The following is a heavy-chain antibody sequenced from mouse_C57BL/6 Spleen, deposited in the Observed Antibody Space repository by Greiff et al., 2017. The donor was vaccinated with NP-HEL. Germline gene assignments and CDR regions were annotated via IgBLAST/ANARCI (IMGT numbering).Heavy chain of an antibody. CDR3: ARGASSGPWFAY. J-gene: IGHJ3*01. V-gene: IGHV1-18*01. CDR1: GYTFTDYN. D-gene: IGHD3-2*02. CDR2: INPNNGGT. Sequence: VQLKQSGPELVKPGASVKIPCKASGYTFTDYNMDWVKQSHGKSLEWIGDINPNNGGTIYNQKFKGKATLTVDKSSSTAYMELRSLTSEDTAVYYCARGASSGPWFAYWGQGTLVTVSA.